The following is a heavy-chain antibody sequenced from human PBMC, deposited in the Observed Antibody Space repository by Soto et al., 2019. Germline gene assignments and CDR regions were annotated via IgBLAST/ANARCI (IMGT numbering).Heavy chain of an antibody. CDR3: AKFWGPVPAAVDDY. D-gene: IGHD2-2*01. CDR2: ISYDGNIK. Sequence: QVQLVESGGGVVQPGRSLRLSCAASGFTFSSFGMHWVRQAPGKGLEWVASISYDGNIKYSADSVKGRFTISRDNSKNTRYLQMNSRRGEDTAVYYWAKFWGPVPAAVDDYWGQEPWSPSPQ. V-gene: IGHV3-30*18. J-gene: IGHJ4*01. CDR1: GFTFSSFG.